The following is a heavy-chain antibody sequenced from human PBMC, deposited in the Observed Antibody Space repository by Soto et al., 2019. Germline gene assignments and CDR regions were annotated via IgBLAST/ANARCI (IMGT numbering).Heavy chain of an antibody. Sequence: SEPLSLTCSVSVGSMNNYYWSWIRQPPGKGLEYIGYIYYSGSTNYNSSLKSRVTISLDTSKNKFSLKLSSMTAADTAVYYCASFTSGYAEWFDPWGQGTMLTVSS. D-gene: IGHD5-12*01. CDR3: ASFTSGYAEWFDP. CDR2: IYYSGST. V-gene: IGHV4-59*01. J-gene: IGHJ5*02. CDR1: VGSMNNYY.